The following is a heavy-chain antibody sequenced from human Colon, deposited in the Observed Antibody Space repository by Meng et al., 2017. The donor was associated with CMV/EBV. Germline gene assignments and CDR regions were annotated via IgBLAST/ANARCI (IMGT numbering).Heavy chain of an antibody. CDR3: ATGGVVQLDPMDV. CDR1: GFTFSSYS. CDR2: ISRSSSTI. J-gene: IGHJ6*02. Sequence: GESLKISCAASGFTFSSYSMNWVRQPPGKGLEWVSYISRSSSTIFYADSVKGRFTISRGNAKNSLYLQMNSLRAEDTAAYYCATGGVVQLDPMDVWGQGTTVTVSS. D-gene: IGHD1-1*01. V-gene: IGHV3-48*04.